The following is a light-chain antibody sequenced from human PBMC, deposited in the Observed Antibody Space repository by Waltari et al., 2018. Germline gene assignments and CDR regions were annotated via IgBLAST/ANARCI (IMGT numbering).Light chain of an antibody. J-gene: IGKJ2*01. CDR3: QKYNNYPYT. CDR2: QAS. Sequence: DIQLTQSPSTLSASVGDRVTITCRTSQTISNWLAWYQHKSGKAPNLLIYQASSLKSGVPSRFSGSGSGTEFTLTIRSLQPEDFATYYCQKYNNYPYTFGQGTKLEIK. CDR1: QTISNW. V-gene: IGKV1-5*03.